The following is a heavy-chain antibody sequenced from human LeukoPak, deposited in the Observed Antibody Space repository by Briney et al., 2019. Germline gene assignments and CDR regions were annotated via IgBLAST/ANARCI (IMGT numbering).Heavy chain of an antibody. CDR3: AKLGYYYDSSGYYY. V-gene: IGHV3-53*05. CDR1: GLTVSSDC. Sequence: PGGSLRLSCAASGLTVSSDCMSWVRQAPGKGLEWVSFIYSGGNTYYADSVKGRFTISRDNSKNTLYLQMNSLRAEDTAVYYCAKLGYYYDSSGYYYWGQGTLVTVSS. D-gene: IGHD3-22*01. J-gene: IGHJ4*02. CDR2: IYSGGNT.